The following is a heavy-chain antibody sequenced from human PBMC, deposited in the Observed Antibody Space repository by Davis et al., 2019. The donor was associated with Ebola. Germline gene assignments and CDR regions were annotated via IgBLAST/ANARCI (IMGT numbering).Heavy chain of an antibody. V-gene: IGHV3-21*01. CDR1: GFTFGSYS. D-gene: IGHD5-12*01. J-gene: IGHJ4*02. Sequence: PGGSLRLSCAASGFTFGSYSMNWVRQAPGKGLEWVSSISSSSSYIYYADSVKGRFTISRDNAKNSLYLQMNSLRAEDTAVYYCARGPSGHFDYWGQGTLVTVSS. CDR3: ARGPSGHFDY. CDR2: ISSSSSYI.